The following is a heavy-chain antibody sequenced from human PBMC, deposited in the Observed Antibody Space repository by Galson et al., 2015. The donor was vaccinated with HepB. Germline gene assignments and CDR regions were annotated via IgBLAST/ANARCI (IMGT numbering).Heavy chain of an antibody. V-gene: IGHV4-34*01. D-gene: IGHD3-10*01. J-gene: IGHJ6*02. Sequence: SETLSLTCAVYGGSFSGYYWSWIRQPPGKGLEWIGEINHSGSTNYNPSLKSRVTISVDTSKNQFSLKLSSVTAADTAVYYCARLNPPMVRGVIHPYYNYYGMDVWGQGTTVTVSS. CDR3: ARLNPPMVRGVIHPYYNYYGMDV. CDR1: GGSFSGYY. CDR2: INHSGST.